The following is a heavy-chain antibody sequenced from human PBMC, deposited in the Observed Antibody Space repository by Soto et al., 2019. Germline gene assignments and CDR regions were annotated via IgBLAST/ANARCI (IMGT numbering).Heavy chain of an antibody. CDR1: GFTFSSFG. V-gene: IGHV3-33*01. CDR3: ARGGGYLDY. J-gene: IGHJ4*02. Sequence: QVQLVESGGGVVQPGRSLRLSCAVSGFTFSSFGMHWVRQAPGKGLEWVANIWYDGNNKYYADSVMGRFTISRDNSNATLYLQMTGLRAEDTAVYYCARGGGYLDYWGRGTLITVSS. D-gene: IGHD2-15*01. CDR2: IWYDGNNK.